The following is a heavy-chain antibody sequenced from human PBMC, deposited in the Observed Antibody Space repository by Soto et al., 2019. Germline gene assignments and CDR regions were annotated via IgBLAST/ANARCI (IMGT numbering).Heavy chain of an antibody. CDR3: ARSSYYYDRSGYYSNVGY. J-gene: IGHJ4*02. D-gene: IGHD3-22*01. V-gene: IGHV4-31*03. CDR1: GGSISSGGYY. Sequence: SETLSLTCTVSGGSISSGGYYWSWIRQHPGKGLEWIGYIYYSGSTYYNPSLKSRVTISVDTSKNQFSLQLSSVTTADTAVYYCARSSYYYDRSGYYSNVGYWVQRTLVTVSS. CDR2: IYYSGST.